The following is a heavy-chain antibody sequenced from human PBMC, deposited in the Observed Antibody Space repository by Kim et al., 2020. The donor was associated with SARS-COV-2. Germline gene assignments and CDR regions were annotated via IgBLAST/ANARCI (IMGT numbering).Heavy chain of an antibody. D-gene: IGHD3-10*01. J-gene: IGHJ4*02. CDR3: ARSVNYYGY. V-gene: IGHV3-7*03. Sequence: GGSLRLFCAASGFSFSSYWMTWVRQAPGKGLEFVANMKQDGSITDYADSVKGRFTISRDNAKNSLYLQMNSLRVEDTAKYFCARSVNYYGYWGQGTLVTV. CDR2: MKQDGSIT. CDR1: GFSFSSYW.